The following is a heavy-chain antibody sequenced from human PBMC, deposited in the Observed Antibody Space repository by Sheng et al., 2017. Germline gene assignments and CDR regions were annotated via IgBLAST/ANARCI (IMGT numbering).Heavy chain of an antibody. CDR3: ARWTSGSPDY. J-gene: IGHJ4*01. Sequence: EVQLVESGGGLVQPGGSLRLSCVASGFSFSDHYMDWVRQAPGKGLEWVGRSKNKANSFTTEYAASVKGRFTISRDDSKNSLYLQMNSLKTEDTAVYYCARWTSGSPDYWG. CDR2: SKNKANSFTT. D-gene: IGHD1-26*01. CDR1: GFSFSDHY. V-gene: IGHV3-72*01.